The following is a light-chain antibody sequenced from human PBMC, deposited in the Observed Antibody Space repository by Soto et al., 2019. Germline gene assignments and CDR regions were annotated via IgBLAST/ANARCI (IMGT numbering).Light chain of an antibody. CDR2: DTS. V-gene: IGKV3-11*01. CDR1: QSVSSF. Sequence: EIVLTQSPATLSFSPGERATLSCRASQSVSSFVAWYQQKPGQAPRLRIYDTSNRATGIPARFSGSGSGTDFTLTINSLEPEAFAVYYGQQRSNWPRTGGQGTKVDIK. J-gene: IGKJ1*01. CDR3: QQRSNWPRT.